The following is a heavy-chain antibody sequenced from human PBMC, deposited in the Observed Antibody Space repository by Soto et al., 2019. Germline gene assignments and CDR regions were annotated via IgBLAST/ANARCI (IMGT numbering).Heavy chain of an antibody. D-gene: IGHD5-18*01. V-gene: IGHV1-58*01. J-gene: IGHJ4*02. CDR1: GFTFSNSA. CDR2: IVVGSGNT. Sequence: ASVKVSCKASGFTFSNSAVQWVRQARGQRLEWIGWIVVGSGNTNYAQKFQERVTITRDMSTTTAYMELSSLRSVDTAVYYCATDKGDSYGYGNYWGQGTLVTVSS. CDR3: ATDKGDSYGYGNY.